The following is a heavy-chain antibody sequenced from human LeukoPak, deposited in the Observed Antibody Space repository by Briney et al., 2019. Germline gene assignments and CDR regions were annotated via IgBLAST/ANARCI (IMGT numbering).Heavy chain of an antibody. Sequence: GASVKVSCKSSGYTFTSYYMYWVRQPPGQGLEWMGIINPSGGSTSYAQKFQGRVTMTRDTSTSTVYMELSSLRSEDTAVYYCATVLGGNLILDYWGQGTLVTVSS. J-gene: IGHJ4*02. D-gene: IGHD4-23*01. CDR3: ATVLGGNLILDY. CDR1: GYTFTSYY. CDR2: INPSGGST. V-gene: IGHV1-46*01.